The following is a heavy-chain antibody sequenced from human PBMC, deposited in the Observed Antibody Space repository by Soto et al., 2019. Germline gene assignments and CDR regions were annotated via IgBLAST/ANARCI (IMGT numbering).Heavy chain of an antibody. Sequence: SETLSLTCAVYGGSFSGYYWSWIRQPPGKGLEWIGEINHSGSTNYNPSLKSRVTISVDTSKNQFSLKLSSVTAADTAVYYCARGRVAARRSPQLYWGQGTLVTVSS. J-gene: IGHJ4*02. CDR3: ARGRVAARRSPQLY. V-gene: IGHV4-34*01. D-gene: IGHD6-6*01. CDR2: INHSGST. CDR1: GGSFSGYY.